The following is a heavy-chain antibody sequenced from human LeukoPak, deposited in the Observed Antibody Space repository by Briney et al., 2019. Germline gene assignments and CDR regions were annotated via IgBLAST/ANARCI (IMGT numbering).Heavy chain of an antibody. J-gene: IGHJ4*02. CDR2: INHSGST. V-gene: IGHV4-34*01. CDR1: GGSFSGYY. D-gene: IGHD4-17*01. CDR3: ARRLRFDY. Sequence: SETLSLTCAVYGGSFSGYYWSWIRQPPGKGLEWIGEINHSGSTNYNPSLKSRVTISVDTSKNQFSLKLSSVTAADTAVYYCARRLRFDYWGQGTLVTVSS.